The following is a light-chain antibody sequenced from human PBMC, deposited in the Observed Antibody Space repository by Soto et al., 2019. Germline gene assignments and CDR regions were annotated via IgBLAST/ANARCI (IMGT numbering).Light chain of an antibody. Sequence: EIVLPQSPGPLSLSPGERATLSCRASRDVTGSYLAWFQHKPGQAPSLVIYVVSNRAAGIPDRFSGSGSGTDFTLTISRLEPEDFAVYYCQQYDRSPWAFGQGTRVEIK. V-gene: IGKV3-20*01. J-gene: IGKJ1*01. CDR3: QQYDRSPWA. CDR1: RDVTGSY. CDR2: VVS.